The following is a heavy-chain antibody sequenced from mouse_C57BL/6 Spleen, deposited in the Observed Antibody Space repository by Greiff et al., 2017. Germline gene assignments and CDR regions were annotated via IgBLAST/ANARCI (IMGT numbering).Heavy chain of an antibody. CDR2: IWSDGST. D-gene: IGHD1-1*01. V-gene: IGHV2-6*03. Sequence: VQLQQSGPGLVAPSQSLSITCTVSGFSLTSYGVHWVRQPPGKGLEWLVVIWSDGSTTYNSALKSRLSISKDNSKSQVFLKMNSLQTDDTAMYXCAASYYGSPWYFDVWGTGTTVTVSS. CDR1: GFSLTSYG. CDR3: AASYYGSPWYFDV. J-gene: IGHJ1*03.